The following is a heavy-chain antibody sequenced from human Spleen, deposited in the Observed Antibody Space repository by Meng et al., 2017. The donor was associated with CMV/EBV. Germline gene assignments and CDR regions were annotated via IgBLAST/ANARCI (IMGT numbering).Heavy chain of an antibody. Sequence: GSLRLSCAASGFTFSDYYMSWIRQAPGKGLEWVSYISSSGSTIYYADSVKGRFTISRDNAKNSLYLQMNNLRAEDTAVYYCAREGELAYCGGDCYSLGMDVWGQGTTVTVSS. CDR3: AREGELAYCGGDCYSLGMDV. D-gene: IGHD2-21*01. CDR1: GFTFSDYY. V-gene: IGHV3-11*01. CDR2: ISSSGSTI. J-gene: IGHJ6*02.